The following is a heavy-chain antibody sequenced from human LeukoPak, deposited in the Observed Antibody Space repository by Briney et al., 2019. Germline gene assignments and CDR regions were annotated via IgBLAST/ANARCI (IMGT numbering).Heavy chain of an antibody. CDR3: ARAMPSSGYSQLDY. V-gene: IGHV3-66*01. CDR1: GLTVSNNY. D-gene: IGHD3-22*01. CDR2: IYSTGST. J-gene: IGHJ4*02. Sequence: GSLRLSCAASGLTVSNNYMSWVRQAPGKGLEWVSIIYSTGSTIYADSVKGRFTISRDNSKNTLYLQMNSLRAGDTAVYYCARAMPSSGYSQLDYWGQGTLVTVSS.